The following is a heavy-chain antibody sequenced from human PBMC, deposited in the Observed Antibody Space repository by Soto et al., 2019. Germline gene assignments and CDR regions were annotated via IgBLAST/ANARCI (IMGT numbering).Heavy chain of an antibody. CDR3: ATEVRSSWYFYGMDV. D-gene: IGHD6-13*01. CDR2: IYSGGST. J-gene: IGHJ6*02. CDR1: GFTVSSNY. V-gene: IGHV3-66*01. Sequence: PGGSLSLSCAASGFTVSSNYMSWVRPAPGKGLEWVSVIYSGGSTYYADSVKGRFTISRDNSKNTLYLQMNSLRAEDTAVYYCATEVRSSWYFYGMDVWGQGTTVTVSS.